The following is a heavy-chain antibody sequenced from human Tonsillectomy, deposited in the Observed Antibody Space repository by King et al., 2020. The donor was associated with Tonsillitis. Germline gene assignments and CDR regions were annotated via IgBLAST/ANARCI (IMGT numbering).Heavy chain of an antibody. Sequence: QLQESGPGLVKPSETLSLTCTVSGDSINSFYWSWIRQPPGRGLGWIGFIYYTGTTNSNPSLKSRVTISLDTSKNQFSLRLSSVTAADTAVYYCARDEGARGYSYGYFDSWGQGTLVTVSS. CDR3: ARDEGARGYSYGYFDS. CDR2: IYYTGTT. J-gene: IGHJ5*01. CDR1: GDSINSFY. D-gene: IGHD5-18*01. V-gene: IGHV4-59*01.